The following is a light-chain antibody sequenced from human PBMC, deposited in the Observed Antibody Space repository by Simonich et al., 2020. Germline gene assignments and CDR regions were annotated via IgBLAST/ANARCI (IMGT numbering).Light chain of an antibody. J-gene: IGKJ4*01. CDR2: DAS. Sequence: EIVLTQSPGTLSLSPGERATLSCRASQSVSSSYLAWYQQKPGLAPRLLIYDASSSATGIPDRFSGSGSGTDFTLTISRLEPEDFAVYYCQQRSNWPLTFGGGTKVEIK. CDR3: QQRSNWPLT. V-gene: IGKV3D-20*02. CDR1: QSVSSSY.